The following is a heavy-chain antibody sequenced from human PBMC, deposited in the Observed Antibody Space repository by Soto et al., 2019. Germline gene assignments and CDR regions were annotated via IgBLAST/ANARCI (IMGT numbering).Heavy chain of an antibody. J-gene: IGHJ4*02. V-gene: IGHV3-74*01. CDR2: TNEDGSTI. Sequence: EVQLVESGGGLVQPGGSLRLSCEASGFTFSSFWLHWVRQAPGRGLEWVSRTNEDGSTINYADSVKGRSTISRDNAKNSVYRERKGGRVGDRAVYYCRRDVGGGGGYWGPGTLVTVSS. D-gene: IGHD3-16*01. CDR3: RRDVGGGGGY. CDR1: GFTFSSFW.